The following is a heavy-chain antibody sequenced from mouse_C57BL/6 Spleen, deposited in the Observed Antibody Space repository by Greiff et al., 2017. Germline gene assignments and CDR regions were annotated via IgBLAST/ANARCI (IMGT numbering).Heavy chain of an antibody. J-gene: IGHJ1*03. CDR3: ARSGSSYWYFDV. CDR1: GYAFRSSW. Sequence: VQLQQSGPELVKPGASVKISCKASGYAFRSSWMNWVQQRPGKGLEWIGRIYPGDGDTNYNGKFTGKVTLTADKSSSTAYMQLSSLTSEDSAVYFCARSGSSYWYFDVWGTGTTVTVAS. CDR2: IYPGDGDT. V-gene: IGHV1-82*01. D-gene: IGHD1-1*01.